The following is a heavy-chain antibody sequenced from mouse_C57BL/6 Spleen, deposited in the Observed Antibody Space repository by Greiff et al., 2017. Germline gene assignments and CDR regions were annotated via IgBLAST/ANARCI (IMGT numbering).Heavy chain of an antibody. Sequence: SGAELVRPGASVTLSCKASGYTFTDYEMHWVKQTPVHGLEWIGAIDPETGGTAYNQKFKGKAILTADKSSSTAYMELRSLTSEDSAVYYCTRGLSNYWGQGTLVTVSA. CDR1: GYTFTDYE. V-gene: IGHV1-15*01. CDR3: TRGLSNY. D-gene: IGHD5-5*01. J-gene: IGHJ3*01. CDR2: IDPETGGT.